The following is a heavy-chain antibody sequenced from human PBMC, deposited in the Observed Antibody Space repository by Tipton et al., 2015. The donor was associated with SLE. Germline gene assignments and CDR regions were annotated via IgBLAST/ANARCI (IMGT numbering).Heavy chain of an antibody. CDR3: NTYYDFWSGYYSFDY. D-gene: IGHD3-3*01. CDR2: IRSKGYGGTT. V-gene: IGHV3-49*04. CDR1: GFTFGDHA. Sequence: SLRLSCTASGFTFGDHAMSWVRQAPGKGLEWVGFIRSKGYGGTTEYAASVKGRFTISRDDSKSIAYLQMNSLKTEDTAVYYCNTYYDFWSGYYSFDYWGQGTLVTVSS. J-gene: IGHJ4*02.